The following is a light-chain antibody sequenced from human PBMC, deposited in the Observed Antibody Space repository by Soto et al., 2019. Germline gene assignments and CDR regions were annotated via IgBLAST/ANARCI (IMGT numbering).Light chain of an antibody. Sequence: DIQMTQSPSTLSGSVGDRVTITCRASQTISSWLAWYQQKPGKAPKLLIYKASTLKSGVPSRFSGSGSGTDFTLTISSLQSEDFASYFCQHTFNSPPWTFGQGTKVEVK. CDR3: QHTFNSPPWT. CDR1: QTISSW. CDR2: KAS. V-gene: IGKV1-5*03. J-gene: IGKJ1*01.